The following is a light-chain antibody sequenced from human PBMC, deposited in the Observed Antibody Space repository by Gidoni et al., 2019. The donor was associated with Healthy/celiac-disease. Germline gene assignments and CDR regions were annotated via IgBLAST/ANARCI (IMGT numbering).Light chain of an antibody. CDR2: AAS. CDR1: QSISSY. V-gene: IGKV1-39*01. Sequence: DTHMTHTPSSLSASVGDRVTLTCRASQSISSYLNWYQQKPGKAPKLLIYAASSLQSGVPSRFSGSGSGTDFTLTISSLQPEDFATYYCQQSYSTPSTFGQGTRLEIK. J-gene: IGKJ5*01. CDR3: QQSYSTPST.